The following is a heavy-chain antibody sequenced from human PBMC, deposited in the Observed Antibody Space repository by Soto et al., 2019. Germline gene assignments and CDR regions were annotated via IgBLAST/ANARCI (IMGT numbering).Heavy chain of an antibody. Sequence: GGSLRLSCAASGFTFSSYGMHWVRQAPGKGLEWVAVISYDGSNKYYADSVKGRFTISRDNSKNTLYLQMNSLRAEDTAVYYCAKTWEARDDRSGYHPYYYYGLDVWGQGTMVTVSS. D-gene: IGHD3-22*01. CDR3: AKTWEARDDRSGYHPYYYYGLDV. CDR1: GFTFSSYG. J-gene: IGHJ6*02. CDR2: ISYDGSNK. V-gene: IGHV3-30*18.